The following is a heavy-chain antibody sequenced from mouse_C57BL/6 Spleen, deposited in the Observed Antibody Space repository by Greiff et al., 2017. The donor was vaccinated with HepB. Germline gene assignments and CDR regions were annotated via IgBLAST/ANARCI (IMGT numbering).Heavy chain of an antibody. CDR2: IYPRSGNT. V-gene: IGHV1-81*01. Sequence: LVESGAELARPGASVKLSCKASGYTFTSYGISWVKQRTGQGLEWIGEIYPRSGNTYYNEKFKGKATLTADKSSSTAYMELRSLTSEDSAVYFCARSTMVTDYWGQGTTLTVSS. D-gene: IGHD2-2*01. CDR3: ARSTMVTDY. CDR1: GYTFTSYG. J-gene: IGHJ2*01.